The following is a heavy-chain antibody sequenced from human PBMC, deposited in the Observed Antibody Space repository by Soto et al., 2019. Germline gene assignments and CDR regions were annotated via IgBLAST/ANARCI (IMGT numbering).Heavy chain of an antibody. Sequence: SGPTLVNPTQTLTLTCTFSGFSLSTSGVGVGWIRQPPGKALEWLALIYWDDDKRYSPSLKSRLTITKDASKNQVVLTMTNMDPVDTATYYCAHRRYYDSSGYHKLYYGMDVWGQGTTVTVSS. J-gene: IGHJ6*02. CDR1: GFSLSTSGVG. V-gene: IGHV2-5*02. CDR2: IYWDDDK. D-gene: IGHD3-22*01. CDR3: AHRRYYDSSGYHKLYYGMDV.